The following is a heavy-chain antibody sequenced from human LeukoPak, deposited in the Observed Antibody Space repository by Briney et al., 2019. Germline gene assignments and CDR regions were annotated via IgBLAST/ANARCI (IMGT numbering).Heavy chain of an antibody. V-gene: IGHV4-39*01. D-gene: IGHD2-2*01. Sequence: SETLSLTCTVSGGSISSSSYYWGWIRQPPGKGLEWIGSIYYSGSTYYNPSLKSRVTISVDTSKNQFSLKLSSVTAADTAVYYCVRHEVGYQLLPYYFDYWGQGTLVTVSS. CDR2: IYYSGST. CDR3: VRHEVGYQLLPYYFDY. J-gene: IGHJ4*02. CDR1: GGSISSSSYY.